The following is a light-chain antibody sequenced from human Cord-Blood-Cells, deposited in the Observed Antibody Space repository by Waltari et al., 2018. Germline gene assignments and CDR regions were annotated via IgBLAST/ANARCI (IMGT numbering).Light chain of an antibody. CDR1: SXXXXXXXX. V-gene: IGLV2-23*01. Sequence: QSALTQPASVSGSPGQSXXXXXXXTSXXXXXXXXXSWYQQHPGKAPKLMIYEGSKRPSGVSNRFSGSKSGNTASLTISGLQAEDEADYYCCSYAGSSVVFGGGTKLTVL. J-gene: IGLJ2*01. CDR3: CSYAGSSVV. CDR2: EGS.